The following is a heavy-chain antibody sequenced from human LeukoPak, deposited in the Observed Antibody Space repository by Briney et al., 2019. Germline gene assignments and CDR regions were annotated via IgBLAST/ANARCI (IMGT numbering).Heavy chain of an antibody. V-gene: IGHV3-48*03. CDR3: ARDRDYYGSGSYYRSMDV. Sequence: GGSLRLSCAASGFTFSSYEMNWVRQAPGKGLEWVSYISSSGSTIYYADSVKGRFTISRDNAKNSLYLQVNSLRAEDTAVYYCARDRDYYGSGSYYRSMDVWGKGTTVTVSS. CDR2: ISSSGSTI. J-gene: IGHJ6*04. CDR1: GFTFSSYE. D-gene: IGHD3-10*01.